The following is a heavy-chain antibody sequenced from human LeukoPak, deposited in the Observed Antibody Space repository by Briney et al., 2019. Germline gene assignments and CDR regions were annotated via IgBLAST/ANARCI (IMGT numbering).Heavy chain of an antibody. CDR3: AREGCSGGSCNPFDY. V-gene: IGHV1-18*01. CDR2: ISAYNGNT. Sequence: GASVKVSCKASGYTFTSYGISWVRQAPGQGLEWMGWISAYNGNTNYAQKFQGRVTITADKSTSTAYMELSSLRSEDTAVYYCAREGCSGGSCNPFDYWGQGTLVTVSS. D-gene: IGHD2-15*01. CDR1: GYTFTSYG. J-gene: IGHJ4*02.